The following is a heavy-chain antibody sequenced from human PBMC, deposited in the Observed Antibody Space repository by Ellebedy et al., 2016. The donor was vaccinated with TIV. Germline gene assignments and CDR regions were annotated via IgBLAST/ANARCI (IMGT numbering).Heavy chain of an antibody. Sequence: GESLKISXAASGFTFSSYSMNWVRQAPGKGLEWVSSISSSSSYIYYADSVKGRFTISRDNAKNSLYLQMNSLRAEDTAVYYCAREEDLGQRLHWGQGTLVTVSS. D-gene: IGHD3-16*01. J-gene: IGHJ4*02. CDR3: AREEDLGQRLH. CDR1: GFTFSSYS. V-gene: IGHV3-21*01. CDR2: ISSSSSYI.